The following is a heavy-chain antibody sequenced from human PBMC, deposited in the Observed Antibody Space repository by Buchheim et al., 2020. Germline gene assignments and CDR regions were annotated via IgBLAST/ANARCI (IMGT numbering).Heavy chain of an antibody. CDR1: GGSFSDYG. J-gene: IGHJ4*02. CDR2: IIPMFGTA. Sequence: QVQLVQSGAEMKKPGSSVKVSCKASGGSFSDYGISWVRQAPGQGPEWMGGIIPMFGTANYAQKFQGRVTSTADKSTSAAYMELSSLRSADTAVYYCARDRGAYCGGDCYEYYFDYWGQGTL. CDR3: ARDRGAYCGGDCYEYYFDY. V-gene: IGHV1-69*06. D-gene: IGHD2-21*01.